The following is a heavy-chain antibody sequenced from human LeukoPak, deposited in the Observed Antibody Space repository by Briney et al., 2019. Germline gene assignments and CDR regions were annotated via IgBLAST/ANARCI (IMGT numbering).Heavy chain of an antibody. J-gene: IGHJ3*02. D-gene: IGHD3-10*01. V-gene: IGHV1-2*02. CDR2: INPNSGGT. CDR1: GYTFIAYY. CDR3: ARNIWFGESADAFDI. Sequence: ASVKVSCKASGYTFIAYYMHWVRQAPGQGLEWMGWINPNSGGTNYAQKFQGRVTMTRDKSIRTAYMELSRLTSDDTAVYYCARNIWFGESADAFDIWGQGTMVTVSS.